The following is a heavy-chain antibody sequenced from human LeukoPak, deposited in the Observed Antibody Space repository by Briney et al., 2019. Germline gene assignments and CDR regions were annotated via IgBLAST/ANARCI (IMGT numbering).Heavy chain of an antibody. D-gene: IGHD2-2*02. CDR3: ARGSSYCSSTSCYTNYYYYMDV. J-gene: IGHJ6*03. Sequence: PSETLSLTCIVSGYSITSGYYWGWIRQPPGKGLEWIGSIYHSGDTYYNPSLKSRVTISVDTSKNQFSLKLDSVTAADTAVYYCARGSSYCSSTSCYTNYYYYMDVWGKGTTVTVSS. CDR2: IYHSGDT. V-gene: IGHV4-38-2*02. CDR1: GYSITSGYY.